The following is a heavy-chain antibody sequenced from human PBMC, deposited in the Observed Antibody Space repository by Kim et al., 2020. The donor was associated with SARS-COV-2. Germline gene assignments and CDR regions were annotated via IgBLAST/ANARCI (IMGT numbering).Heavy chain of an antibody. D-gene: IGHD2-2*01. J-gene: IGHJ6*02. CDR3: ARGLCSSTSCYQEV. V-gene: IGHV3-74*01. CDR2: INTDGSGG. Sequence: GGSLRLSCAASGFAFSTYWMHWVRQAPGKGLVWVSRINTDGSGGTSADSVKGRFTISRDNAKNTLYLQMNSLRAEDTAVYYCARGLCSSTSCYQEVWGQGTTVTVSS. CDR1: GFAFSTYW.